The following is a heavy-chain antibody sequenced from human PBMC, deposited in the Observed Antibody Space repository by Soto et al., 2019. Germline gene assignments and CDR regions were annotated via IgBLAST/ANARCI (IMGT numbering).Heavy chain of an antibody. CDR3: ARDKRGDYYDSSGYYRAYNYYGMDV. V-gene: IGHV1-69*01. Sequence: QVQLVQSGAEVKKPGSSVKVSCKASGGTFSSYAISWVRQAPGQGLEWMGGIIPIFGTANYAQKFQGRVTITADASTSTAYMELSSLRSEDTAVYYCARDKRGDYYDSSGYYRAYNYYGMDVWGQGTTVTVSS. CDR1: GGTFSSYA. J-gene: IGHJ6*02. CDR2: IIPIFGTA. D-gene: IGHD3-22*01.